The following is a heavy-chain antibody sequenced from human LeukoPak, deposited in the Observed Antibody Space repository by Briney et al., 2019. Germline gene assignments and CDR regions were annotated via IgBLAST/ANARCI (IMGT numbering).Heavy chain of an antibody. J-gene: IGHJ3*02. CDR2: ISSSSSYI. CDR3: ARDTHYYGSGSPAFDI. Sequence: GGSLRLSCAASGFTFSSYSMNWVRQAPGKGLEWVSSISSSSSYIYYADSVKGRFTISRDNAKNSLYLQMNSLRAEDTALYFCARDTHYYGSGSPAFDIWGQGTMVTVSS. D-gene: IGHD3-10*01. CDR1: GFTFSSYS. V-gene: IGHV3-21*01.